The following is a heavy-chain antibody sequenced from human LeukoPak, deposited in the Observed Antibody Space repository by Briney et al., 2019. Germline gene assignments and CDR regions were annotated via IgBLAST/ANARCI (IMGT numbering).Heavy chain of an antibody. Sequence: SETLSLTCTVSGGSISSHYWSWIRQPPGKGLEWIGYIYYSGSTNYNPSLKSRVTISVDTSKNQFSLKLSSVTAADTAVYYCARDVLRFLDVWGKGTTVTVS. D-gene: IGHD3-3*01. CDR2: IYYSGST. CDR1: GGSISSHY. J-gene: IGHJ6*03. V-gene: IGHV4-59*11. CDR3: ARDVLRFLDV.